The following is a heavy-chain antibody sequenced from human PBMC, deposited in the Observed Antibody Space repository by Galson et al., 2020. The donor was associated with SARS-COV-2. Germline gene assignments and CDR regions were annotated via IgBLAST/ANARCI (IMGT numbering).Heavy chain of an antibody. J-gene: IGHJ5*02. CDR3: ARDAYSGGFDP. Sequence: TGGSLRLSCAASGFIIRNYDIHWVRQGPGKGLEWVSGIAVAGDTFYSGAVRGRFTISRDNAKNSLYLQMNSLRAGDTAVYYCARDAYSGGFDPWGQGTLVTVSS. V-gene: IGHV3-13*01. CDR2: IAVAGDT. CDR1: GFIIRNYD. D-gene: IGHD1-26*01.